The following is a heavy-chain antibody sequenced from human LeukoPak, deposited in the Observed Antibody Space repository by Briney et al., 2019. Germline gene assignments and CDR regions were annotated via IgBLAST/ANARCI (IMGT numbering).Heavy chain of an antibody. CDR3: AKDRGVTNWFDP. D-gene: IGHD5-18*01. CDR2: IRYDGSNK. CDR1: GFTFSSYG. Sequence: GGSLRLSCAASGFTFSSYGMHWVRQAPGKGLEWVAFIRYDGSNKYYADSVKGRFTISRDNSKNTLYLQMNSLRAEDTAVYYCAKDRGVTNWFDPWGQGTLVTVSS. V-gene: IGHV3-30*02. J-gene: IGHJ5*02.